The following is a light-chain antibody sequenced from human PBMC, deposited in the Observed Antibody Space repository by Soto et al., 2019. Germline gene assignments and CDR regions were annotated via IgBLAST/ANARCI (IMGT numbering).Light chain of an antibody. Sequence: QSALTQPPSVSGSPGQSVTISCTGTSSDVGGYDRVSWYQQPPGTAPKLLIYDVTNRPSGVPDRFSGSKSGNTASLTISGLQAEDEGAYYCSSFTRTETRVFGGGTKVTVL. CDR1: SSDVGGYDR. CDR3: SSFTRTETRV. J-gene: IGLJ3*02. V-gene: IGLV2-18*02. CDR2: DVT.